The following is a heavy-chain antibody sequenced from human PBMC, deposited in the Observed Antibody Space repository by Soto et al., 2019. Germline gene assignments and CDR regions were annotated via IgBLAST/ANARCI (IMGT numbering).Heavy chain of an antibody. D-gene: IGHD2-15*01. V-gene: IGHV1-24*01. CDR2: FDPEDGET. CDR1: GYTLTELS. CDR3: ATDRGSGGSYVDAFDI. Sequence: ASVKVSCKVSGYTLTELSMHWVRQAPGKGLGWMGGFDPEDGETIYAQKFQGRVTMTEDTSADTAYMELSSLRSEDTAVYYCATDRGSGGSYVDAFDIWGQGTMVTVSS. J-gene: IGHJ3*02.